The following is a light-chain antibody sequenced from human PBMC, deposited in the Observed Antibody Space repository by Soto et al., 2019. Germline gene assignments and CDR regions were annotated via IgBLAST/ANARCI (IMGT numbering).Light chain of an antibody. J-gene: IGKJ4*01. CDR2: DAS. Sequence: GDRVTITCRASQGISSALAWYQQKPGKAPNLLIYDASSFNSGVPSRFSGSGSGTDFTLTISSLQPEDFATYYCQHFNTYPLTFGGGTKVDIK. CDR1: QGISSA. CDR3: QHFNTYPLT. V-gene: IGKV1-13*02.